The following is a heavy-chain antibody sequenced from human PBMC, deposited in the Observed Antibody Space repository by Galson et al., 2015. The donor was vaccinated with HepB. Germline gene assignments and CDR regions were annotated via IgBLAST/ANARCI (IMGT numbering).Heavy chain of an antibody. D-gene: IGHD5-18*01. CDR1: GGTFSSYA. CDR2: IIPLFGTA. J-gene: IGHJ4*02. V-gene: IGHV1-69*13. CDR3: TRGPPSGTVMVPAPYYFDY. Sequence: SVKVSCKASGGTFSSYAFSWVRQAPGQGLEWMGSIIPLFGTANYAQKFQGRVTITADESTSTSYMELSSLKSDDTAVYYCTRGPPSGTVMVPAPYYFDYWGQGTLVTVSS.